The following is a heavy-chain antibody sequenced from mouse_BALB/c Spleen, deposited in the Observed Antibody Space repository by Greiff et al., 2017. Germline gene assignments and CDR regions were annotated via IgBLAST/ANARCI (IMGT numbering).Heavy chain of an antibody. CDR3: ARDYGYGYAMDY. Sequence: EVHLVESGGGLVQPGGSRKLSCAASGFTFSSFGMHWVRQAPEKGLEWVAYISSGSSTIYYADTVKGRFTISRDNPKNTLFLQMTSLRSEDTAMYYCARDYGYGYAMDYWGQGTSVTVSS. D-gene: IGHD1-2*01. CDR2: ISSGSSTI. V-gene: IGHV5-17*02. CDR1: GFTFSSFG. J-gene: IGHJ4*01.